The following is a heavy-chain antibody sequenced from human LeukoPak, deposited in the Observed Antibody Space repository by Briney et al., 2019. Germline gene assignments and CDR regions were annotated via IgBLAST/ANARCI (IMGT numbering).Heavy chain of an antibody. CDR3: AGSGSHVY. Sequence: GGSLRLSCAASGFTFRSYDINWVRQAPGKGLEWVSSITGNGASTNFADSVRGRFTISRDNSKNTANLQMNSLRAEDTAVYYCAGSGSHVYWGQGTPVTASS. V-gene: IGHV3-23*01. CDR2: ITGNGAST. CDR1: GFTFRSYD. D-gene: IGHD1-26*01. J-gene: IGHJ4*02.